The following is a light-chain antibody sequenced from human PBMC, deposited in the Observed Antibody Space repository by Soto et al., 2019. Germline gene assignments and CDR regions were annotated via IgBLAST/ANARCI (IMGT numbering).Light chain of an antibody. CDR3: QQGHNWPLT. J-gene: IGKJ2*01. CDR1: QGINSE. Sequence: EIVMTQSPATLSLSPGERAALSCRASQGINSELAWYQQKPGQPPRLLIYGASTRATGVPARFTGSESGSEFTLTISGLQSEDFAVYYCQQGHNWPLTFGQGTRLE. CDR2: GAS. V-gene: IGKV3-15*01.